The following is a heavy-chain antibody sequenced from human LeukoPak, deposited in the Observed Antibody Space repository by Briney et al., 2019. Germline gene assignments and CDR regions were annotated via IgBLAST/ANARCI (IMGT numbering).Heavy chain of an antibody. V-gene: IGHV3-7*01. D-gene: IGHD6-19*01. CDR3: ARDLRDGIAVAGS. CDR1: GFTFSSYS. J-gene: IGHJ4*02. CDR2: IKQDGSEK. Sequence: GALRLSCAASGFTFSSYSMNWVRQAPGKGLEWVANIKQDGSEKYYVDSVKGRFTISRDNAKNSLYLQMNSLRAEDTAVYYCARDLRDGIAVAGSWGQGTLVTVSS.